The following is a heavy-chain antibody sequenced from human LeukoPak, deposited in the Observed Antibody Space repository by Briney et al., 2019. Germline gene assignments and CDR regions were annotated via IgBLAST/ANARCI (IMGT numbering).Heavy chain of an antibody. CDR3: ARGGPDSSLDY. V-gene: IGHV1-46*01. D-gene: IGHD6-13*01. J-gene: IGHJ4*02. Sequence: ASVKVSCKPSGYTFTSFFLHWVRQAPGQGLEWMGIINPSGGSPGYAQNFQGRATMTRDMSTSTVYMELSSLRSEDTAVYFCARGGPDSSLDYWGQGTLVTVSS. CDR1: GYTFTSFF. CDR2: INPSGGSP.